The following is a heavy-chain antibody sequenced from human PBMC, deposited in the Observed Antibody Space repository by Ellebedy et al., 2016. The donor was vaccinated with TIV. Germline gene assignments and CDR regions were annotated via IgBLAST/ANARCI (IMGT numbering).Heavy chain of an antibody. J-gene: IGHJ5*02. CDR1: GFTVGNNY. CDR3: VGPHWLVYS. Sequence: PGGSLRLSCTASGFTVGNNYMNWLRQAPGKGLEWVSLIYSGGDTVYADSVKGRFTISRDSSKNTLYLQMNSLRVDDTAVYYCVGPHWLVYSWGQGTLVTVSS. V-gene: IGHV3-53*01. D-gene: IGHD6-19*01. CDR2: IYSGGDT.